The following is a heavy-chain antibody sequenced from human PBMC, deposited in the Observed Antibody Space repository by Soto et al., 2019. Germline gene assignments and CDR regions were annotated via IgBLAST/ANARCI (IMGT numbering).Heavy chain of an antibody. V-gene: IGHV1-69*01. CDR1: GVTFSSYA. D-gene: IGHD6-19*01. J-gene: IGHJ5*02. CDR3: ARDRGSSSGYIWFDP. CDR2: LIPIFGTA. Sequence: QVQLVQSGAEVKKPGSSVKVSCKASGVTFSSYAISWVRQAPGQGLEWMGGLIPIFGTANYAQKFQGRVTITADESTSTAYMELSSLRSEDTAVYYCARDRGSSSGYIWFDPWGQGTLVTVSS.